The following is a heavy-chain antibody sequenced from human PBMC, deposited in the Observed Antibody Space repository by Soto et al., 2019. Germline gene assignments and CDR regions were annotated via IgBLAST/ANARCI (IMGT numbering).Heavy chain of an antibody. V-gene: IGHV1-18*04. CDR3: ARVKAGEGYYYYYGMDV. D-gene: IGHD7-27*01. Sequence: GASVKVSCKASGYTFTSYGISWVRQAPGQGLEWMGWISAYNGNTNYAQKLQGRVTMTTDTSTSTAYMELRSLRSDDTAVYYCARVKAGEGYYYYYGMDVWGQGTTATVSS. CDR2: ISAYNGNT. J-gene: IGHJ6*02. CDR1: GYTFTSYG.